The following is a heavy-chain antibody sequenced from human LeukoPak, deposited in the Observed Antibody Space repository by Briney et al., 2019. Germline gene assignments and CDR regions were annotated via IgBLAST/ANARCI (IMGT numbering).Heavy chain of an antibody. CDR3: AATASGTTSWPH. J-gene: IGHJ1*01. Sequence: GESLQISCEGSGSNFPRYWIGWVRQMPGKGLEWMGIINPADSDTRYSPSFQGQVTISADKSITTAYLQWSSLRASDTAMYYCAATASGTTSWPHWGQGTLVTVSS. D-gene: IGHD2-2*01. CDR2: INPADSDT. V-gene: IGHV5-51*01. CDR1: GSNFPRYW.